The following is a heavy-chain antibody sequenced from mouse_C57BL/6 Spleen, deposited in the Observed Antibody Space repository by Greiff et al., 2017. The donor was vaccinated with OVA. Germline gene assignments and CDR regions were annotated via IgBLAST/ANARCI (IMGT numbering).Heavy chain of an antibody. D-gene: IGHD4-1*01. CDR1: GYTFTDYY. CDR2: IYPGSGNT. Sequence: QVQLQQSGAELVRPGASVKLSCKASGYTFTDYYINWVKQRPGQGLEWIARIYPGSGNTYYNEKFKGKATLTAEKSSSTAYMQLSSLTSEDSAVYFCARGNWDGYFDVWGTGTTVTVSS. V-gene: IGHV1-76*01. J-gene: IGHJ1*03. CDR3: ARGNWDGYFDV.